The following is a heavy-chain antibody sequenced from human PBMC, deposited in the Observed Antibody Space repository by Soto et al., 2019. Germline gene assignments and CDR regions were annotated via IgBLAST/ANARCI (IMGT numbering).Heavy chain of an antibody. CDR3: VRAPGGGGYFDY. Sequence: GGSLRLSCAASGFTLSDHYMDWVRQAPGKGLEWVGRTRNKANRYTTEYAASVKGRFTISRDDSKNSLYLQMNSLKSEDTAVYYCVRAPGGGGYFDYWGQGTLVTVSS. V-gene: IGHV3-72*01. CDR1: GFTLSDHY. CDR2: TRNKANRYTT. J-gene: IGHJ4*02.